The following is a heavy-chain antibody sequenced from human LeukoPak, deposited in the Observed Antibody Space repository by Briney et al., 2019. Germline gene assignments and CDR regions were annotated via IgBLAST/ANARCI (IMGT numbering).Heavy chain of an antibody. CDR2: INSDGSST. CDR1: GFTFSSYA. V-gene: IGHV3-74*01. J-gene: IGHJ4*02. D-gene: IGHD6-13*01. CDR3: ARDYVYSSSWYGVGY. Sequence: GGSLRLSCAASGFTFSSYAMHWVRQAPGKGLVWVSRINSDGSSTSYADSVKGRFTISRDNAKNTLYLQMNSLRAEDTAVYYCARDYVYSSSWYGVGYWGQGTLVTVSS.